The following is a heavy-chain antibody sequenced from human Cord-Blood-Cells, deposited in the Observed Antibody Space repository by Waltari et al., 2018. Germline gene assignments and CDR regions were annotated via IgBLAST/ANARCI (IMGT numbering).Heavy chain of an antibody. Sequence: QVQLVESGGGVVQPGRSLRLSCAASGFTFSSYGMHWVRQAPGKGLEWGAVIWYDGSNKYYADSVKGRFTISRDNSKNTLYLQMNGLRAEDTAVYYCARGYSGYDPYYFDYWGQGTLVTVSS. CDR1: GFTFSSYG. D-gene: IGHD5-12*01. CDR2: IWYDGSNK. J-gene: IGHJ4*02. V-gene: IGHV3-33*01. CDR3: ARGYSGYDPYYFDY.